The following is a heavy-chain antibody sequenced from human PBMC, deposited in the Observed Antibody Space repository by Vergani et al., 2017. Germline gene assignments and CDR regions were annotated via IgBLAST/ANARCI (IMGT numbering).Heavy chain of an antibody. CDR2: ISHRRST. D-gene: IGHD2-15*01. V-gene: IGHV4-4*03. CDR3: ARDPKSYCSGGSCFSVWGAFDI. CDR1: GDSFRSNKW. Sequence: QVQLQESGPGLVKPPGTLSLTCAVSGDSFRSNKWWTWVRQSPGKTLEWIGEISHRRSTNYNPSLHGRVTLSLDTSKNQFSLRLSPVTAADTAVYYFARDPKSYCSGGSCFSVWGAFDIWGRGTTVTVSS. J-gene: IGHJ3*02.